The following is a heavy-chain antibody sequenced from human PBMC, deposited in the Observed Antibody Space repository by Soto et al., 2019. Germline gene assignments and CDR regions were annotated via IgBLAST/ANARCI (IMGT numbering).Heavy chain of an antibody. CDR2: ISAYNGNT. D-gene: IGHD2-15*01. CDR3: TIPSLGYCSGGRCYSKQNAAFDI. CDR1: GYTFTSYG. J-gene: IGHJ3*02. Sequence: QVQLVQSGAEVKKPGASVKVSCKASGYTFTSYGISWVRQAPGQGLEWMGWISAYNGNTNYAQKLQGRVTMTADTATSTAYMELRSLRSDDTAVYYCTIPSLGYCSGGRCYSKQNAAFDIWGQGKMVTVSS. V-gene: IGHV1-18*01.